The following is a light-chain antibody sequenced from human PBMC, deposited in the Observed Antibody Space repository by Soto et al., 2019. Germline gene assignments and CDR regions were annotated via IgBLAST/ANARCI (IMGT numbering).Light chain of an antibody. Sequence: EIVLTQSPGTLSLSPGERATLSCRASESVSNNKVAWYQQRPGQAPRLLIYGASNRATRIPDRFSGGGSGTDFTLTISRLEPEDFAVYYCQQYGSSPAITFGQGTRLEIK. CDR1: ESVSNNK. CDR2: GAS. J-gene: IGKJ5*01. CDR3: QQYGSSPAIT. V-gene: IGKV3-20*01.